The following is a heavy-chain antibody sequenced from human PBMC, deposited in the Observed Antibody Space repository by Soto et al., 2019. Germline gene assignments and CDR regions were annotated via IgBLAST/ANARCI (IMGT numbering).Heavy chain of an antibody. V-gene: IGHV1-24*01. J-gene: IGHJ6*03. CDR2: FDPEDGET. Sequence: ASVKVSCKVSGYTLTELSMHWVRQAPGKGLEWMGGFDPEDGETIYAQKFQGRVTMTEDTATDKAYMEVSSLRSEDTAVYYCATCRVYDFRSGSPPARYYYMDVWGKGTTVTVSS. CDR3: ATCRVYDFRSGSPPARYYYMDV. D-gene: IGHD3-3*01. CDR1: GYTLTELS.